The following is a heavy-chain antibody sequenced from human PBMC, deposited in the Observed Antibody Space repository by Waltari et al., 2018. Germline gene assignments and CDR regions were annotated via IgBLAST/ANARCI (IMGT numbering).Heavy chain of an antibody. CDR3: ARDRGRGLYLDS. CDR1: GESMSSSYV. CDR2: VRGDGRT. J-gene: IGHJ4*02. V-gene: IGHV4-4*02. D-gene: IGHD2-15*01. Sequence: QLQLQESGPGLVKPSGTLSLTCTVSGESMSSSYVWNWVRQPPGKGLEWIGQVRGDGRTNYNPSFASRLTISLDTSTDHFSLRLTSATAADTVVYYCARDRGRGLYLDSWGQGILVTVSP.